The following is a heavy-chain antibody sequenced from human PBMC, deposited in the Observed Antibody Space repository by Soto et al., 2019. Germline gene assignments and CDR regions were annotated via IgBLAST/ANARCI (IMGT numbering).Heavy chain of an antibody. CDR1: GGSISSYY. J-gene: IGHJ6*02. CDR3: AREEVAAAGTDYYYYYGMDV. CDR2: IYYSGST. Sequence: QVQLQESGPGLVKPSETLSLTCTVSGGSISSYYWSWIRQPPGKGLEWIGYIYYSGSTNYNPSLKSRVTISVDTSKNQFSLKLSSVTAADTAVYYCAREEVAAAGTDYYYYYGMDVWGQGTTVTVSS. V-gene: IGHV4-59*01. D-gene: IGHD6-13*01.